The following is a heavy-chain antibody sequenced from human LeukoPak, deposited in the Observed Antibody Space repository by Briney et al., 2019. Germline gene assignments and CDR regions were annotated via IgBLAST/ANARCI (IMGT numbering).Heavy chain of an antibody. J-gene: IGHJ4*02. D-gene: IGHD6-13*01. V-gene: IGHV3-66*04. CDR2: IYSGGDT. CDR3: ARRGNPGTYFDY. CDR1: GFSVSRSF. Sequence: GGSLRLSCAASGFSVSRSFLSWVRLAPGKGLEWVSIIYSGGDTYYADSLKGRFTISRDNSKNTLYLQISTLRVEDTAVYYCARRGNPGTYFDYWGQGTLVAVSS.